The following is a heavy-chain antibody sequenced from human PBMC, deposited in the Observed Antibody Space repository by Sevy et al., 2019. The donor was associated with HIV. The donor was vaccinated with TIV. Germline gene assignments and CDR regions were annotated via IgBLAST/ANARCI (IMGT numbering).Heavy chain of an antibody. Sequence: ASVKVSCKASGYTFTSFAMNWVRQAPGQRLEWMGWINTGNGDTRYSQKFEGRVTITRDTSASTAYMELSSLRFEDTAVYYCASRPDIAVAGFDYWGQGTLVTVSS. CDR1: GYTFTSFA. J-gene: IGHJ4*02. D-gene: IGHD6-19*01. CDR2: INTGNGDT. V-gene: IGHV1-3*04. CDR3: ASRPDIAVAGFDY.